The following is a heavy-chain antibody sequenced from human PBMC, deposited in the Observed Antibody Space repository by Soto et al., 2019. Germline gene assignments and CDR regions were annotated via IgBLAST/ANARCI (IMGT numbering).Heavy chain of an antibody. Sequence: GGSLRLSCRDFRLPLYTYVITWGRPGPGKGLEWVSSISGTGETTYYADSVKGRFSISRDSSKKTLYLQMDSLRVEDTAVYYCASARDYYDSSTFPPDVFDIWGQGTLVTVSS. CDR1: RLPLYTYV. J-gene: IGHJ3*02. V-gene: IGHV3-23*01. CDR2: ISGTGETT. CDR3: ASARDYYDSSTFPPDVFDI. D-gene: IGHD3-22*01.